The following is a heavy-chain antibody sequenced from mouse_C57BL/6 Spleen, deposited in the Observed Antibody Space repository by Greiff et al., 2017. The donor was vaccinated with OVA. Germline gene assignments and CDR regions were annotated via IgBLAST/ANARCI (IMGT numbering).Heavy chain of an antibody. CDR2: IWSGGST. J-gene: IGHJ1*03. CDR1: GFSLTSYG. D-gene: IGHD1-1*01. CDR3: AKNVITTVVAPDV. Sequence: VQVVESGPGLVQPSQSLSITCTVSGFSLTSYGVHWVRQPPGKGLEWLGVIWSGGSTDYNAAFISRLSISKDNSKSQVFFKMNSLQADDTAIYYCAKNVITTVVAPDVWGTGTTVTVSS. V-gene: IGHV2-4*01.